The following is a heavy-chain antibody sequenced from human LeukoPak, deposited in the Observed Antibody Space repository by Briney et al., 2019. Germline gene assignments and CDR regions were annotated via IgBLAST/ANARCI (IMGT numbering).Heavy chain of an antibody. Sequence: SQTLSLTCAVSGDSISGGGYSWNWIRQPPGKGLEWIGYIYHNENTYYNPSLKSRVTISVDRSKNQFSLNLSSVTAADTAVYYCTRGTLKYPGGYSYGLAFWGQGALVTVSS. V-gene: IGHV4-30-2*01. CDR1: GDSISGGGYS. J-gene: IGHJ4*02. D-gene: IGHD5-18*01. CDR3: TRGTLKYPGGYSYGLAF. CDR2: IYHNENT.